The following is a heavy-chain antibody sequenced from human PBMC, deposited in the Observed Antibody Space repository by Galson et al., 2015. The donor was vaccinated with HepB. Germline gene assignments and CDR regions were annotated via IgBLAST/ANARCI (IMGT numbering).Heavy chain of an antibody. CDR2: IIPILGIA. Sequence: SVKVSCKASGGTFSSYAISWVRQAPGQGLEWMGRIIPILGIANYAQKFQGRVTITADKSTSTAYMELSSLRSEDTAVYYCAREWVLLWFGEPRGDAFDIWGQGTMVTVSS. V-gene: IGHV1-69*04. D-gene: IGHD3-10*01. J-gene: IGHJ3*02. CDR1: GGTFSSYA. CDR3: AREWVLLWFGEPRGDAFDI.